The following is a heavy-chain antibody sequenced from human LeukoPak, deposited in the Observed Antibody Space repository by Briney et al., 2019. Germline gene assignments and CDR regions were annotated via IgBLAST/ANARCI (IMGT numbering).Heavy chain of an antibody. CDR3: TTRTLSIAVAGMDYFDY. V-gene: IGHV3-15*01. D-gene: IGHD6-19*01. CDR2: IKSKTDGGTT. J-gene: IGHJ4*02. CDR1: GFTFSTAW. Sequence: GGSLRLSCAASGFTFSTAWMSWVRQAPGKGLEWAGRIKSKTDGGTTDYAAPVKGRFTISRDDSKNTLYLQMNSLKTEDTAVYYCTTRTLSIAVAGMDYFDYWGQETLVTVSS.